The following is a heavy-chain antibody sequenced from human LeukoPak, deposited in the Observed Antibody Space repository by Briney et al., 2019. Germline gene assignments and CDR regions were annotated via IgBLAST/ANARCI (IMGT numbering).Heavy chain of an antibody. CDR3: ARLGYYYYYMDV. V-gene: IGHV4-4*07. J-gene: IGHJ6*03. Sequence: SETLSLTCTVSDDSISDYYWSWIRQPAGEGLEWIGRIYTSGYTNYNPSLESRVTMSVDKSKNQISLKLTSVTAADTAVYYCARLGYYYYYMDVWGKGTTVTVSS. CDR2: IYTSGYT. CDR1: DDSISDYY. D-gene: IGHD6-6*01.